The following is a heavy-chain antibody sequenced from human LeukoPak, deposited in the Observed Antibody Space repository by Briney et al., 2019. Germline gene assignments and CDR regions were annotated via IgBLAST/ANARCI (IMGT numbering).Heavy chain of an antibody. Sequence: GASVKVSCKASGYTFTSYYMHWVRQAPGQGLEWMGIINPSGGSTSYAQKFQGRVTMTRDTSTSTVYMELSSLRSEDAAVYYCAGLWSGWEGYNWFDPWGQGTLVTVSS. V-gene: IGHV1-46*01. CDR2: INPSGGST. CDR1: GYTFTSYY. CDR3: AGLWSGWEGYNWFDP. J-gene: IGHJ5*02. D-gene: IGHD3-3*01.